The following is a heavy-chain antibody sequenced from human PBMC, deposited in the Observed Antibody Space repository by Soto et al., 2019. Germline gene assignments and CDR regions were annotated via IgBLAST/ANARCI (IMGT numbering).Heavy chain of an antibody. D-gene: IGHD6-19*01. J-gene: IGHJ4*02. CDR1: GDSVSSNTAA. V-gene: IGHV6-1*01. CDR3: ARGVAGTGFDL. CDR2: TYYRSNWRH. Sequence: PSQTLSLTCAISGDSVSSNTAAWNWIRSSPSRGLEWLGRTYYRSNWRHDYAVSVKSRITVNTDTPKNHFSLQLNSVTPDDTAVYYCARGVAGTGFDLWGQGTLVTVS.